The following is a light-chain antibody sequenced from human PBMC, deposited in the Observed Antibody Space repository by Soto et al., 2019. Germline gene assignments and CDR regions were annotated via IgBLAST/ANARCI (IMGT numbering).Light chain of an antibody. Sequence: QTVVTQEPSLSVSPRGTVTLTCGLRSGSVSPSYYPSWYQQTPGQAPRTLIYSTNTRSSGVPDRFSGSILGNKAALTITGAQADDESDFYCVLYMGGGISIFGGGTKLTVL. V-gene: IGLV8-61*01. CDR2: STN. CDR1: SGSVSPSYY. CDR3: VLYMGGGISI. J-gene: IGLJ2*01.